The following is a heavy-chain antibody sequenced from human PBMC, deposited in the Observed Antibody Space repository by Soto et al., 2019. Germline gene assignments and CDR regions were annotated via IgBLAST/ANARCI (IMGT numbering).Heavy chain of an antibody. J-gene: IGHJ4*02. Sequence: ASVKVSCKASGGTFNSYAFSWVRQAPGQGLEWMGWINPFDGSRMFAQSFQGRVTMTRDTSTSTVYMEVSSLRSEDTAVYYCSRVDPGETSPFDHWGQGTLVTVSS. CDR1: GGTFNSYA. V-gene: IGHV1-46*02. CDR2: INPFDGSR. CDR3: SRVDPGETSPFDH. D-gene: IGHD3-10*01.